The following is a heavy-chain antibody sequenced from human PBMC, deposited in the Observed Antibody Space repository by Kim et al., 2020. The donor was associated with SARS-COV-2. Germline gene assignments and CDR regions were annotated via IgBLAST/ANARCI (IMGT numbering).Heavy chain of an antibody. V-gene: IGHV3-30*01. D-gene: IGHD3-22*01. CDR3: ARVKNYYDSSGYYFDY. J-gene: IGHJ4*02. Sequence: GKGRFTISRDKSKNTLYLQMNSLRAEDTAVYYCARVKNYYDSSGYYFDYWGQGTLVTVSS.